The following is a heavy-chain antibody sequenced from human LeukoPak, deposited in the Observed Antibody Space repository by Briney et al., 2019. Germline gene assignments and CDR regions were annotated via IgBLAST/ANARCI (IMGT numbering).Heavy chain of an antibody. D-gene: IGHD6-6*01. CDR3: ARDWYSSSSMALFDY. J-gene: IGHJ4*02. V-gene: IGHV3-30-3*01. CDR1: GFTFSSYA. CDR2: ISYDGSNK. Sequence: GGSLRLSRAASGFTFSSYAMHWVRQAPGKGLEWVAVISYDGSNKYYADSVKGRFTISRDNSKNTLYLQMNSLRAEDTAVYYCARDWYSSSSMALFDYWGQGTLVTVSS.